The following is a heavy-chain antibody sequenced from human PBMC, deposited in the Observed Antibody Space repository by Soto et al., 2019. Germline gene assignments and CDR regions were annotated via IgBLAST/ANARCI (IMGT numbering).Heavy chain of an antibody. J-gene: IGHJ4*02. CDR3: ARQVGGAVS. CDR2: INRAGSST. V-gene: IGHV3-74*01. Sequence: EVQLVESGGGLVQPGGSLRLSCAASGFTFSNYEIHWVRQAPGKGLVWVSRINRAGSSTSYADSVKGRFTISRDNARNTLYLQMNSLRADDTAVYYCARQVGGAVSWGQGTLVTVSS. CDR1: GFTFSNYE. D-gene: IGHD3-10*01.